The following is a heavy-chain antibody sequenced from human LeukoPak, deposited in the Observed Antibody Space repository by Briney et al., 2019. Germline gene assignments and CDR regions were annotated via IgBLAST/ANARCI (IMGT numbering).Heavy chain of an antibody. J-gene: IGHJ4*02. CDR1: GGSISSGSYY. V-gene: IGHV4-61*10. Sequence: SETLSLTCTVSGGSISSGSYYWSWIRQPAGKGLEWIGYIYYSGSTNYNPSLKSRVTISVDTSKNQFSLKLSSVTAADTALYYCARGAKYYGSGSYLDYWGQGTLVIVSS. CDR3: ARGAKYYGSGSYLDY. D-gene: IGHD3-10*01. CDR2: IYYSGST.